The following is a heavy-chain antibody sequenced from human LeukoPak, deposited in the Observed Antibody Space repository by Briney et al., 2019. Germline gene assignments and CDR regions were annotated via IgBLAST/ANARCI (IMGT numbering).Heavy chain of an antibody. D-gene: IGHD3-16*02. J-gene: IGHJ4*02. CDR3: ARGSRYDYVWGSYRFTAADYFDY. CDR2: INHSGST. Sequence: SETLSLTSAVYGGSFSGYYWSWIRQPPGKGLEWIGEINHSGSTNYNPSLKSRVTISVDTSKNQFSLKLSSVTAADTAVYYCARGSRYDYVWGSYRFTAADYFDYWGQGTLVTVSS. CDR1: GGSFSGYY. V-gene: IGHV4-34*01.